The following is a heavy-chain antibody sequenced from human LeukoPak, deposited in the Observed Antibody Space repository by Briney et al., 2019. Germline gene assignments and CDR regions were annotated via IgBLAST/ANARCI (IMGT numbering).Heavy chain of an antibody. V-gene: IGHV3-30*01. CDR1: GFTFSSYA. J-gene: IGHJ4*02. CDR3: ARDGNIVLDY. CDR2: ISYDGSNK. D-gene: IGHD2/OR15-2a*01. Sequence: GGSLRLSCAASGFTFSSYAMHWVRQVPGKGLEWVAVISYDGSNKYYADSVKGRFTISRDNSKNTLYLQMNSLRAEDTAVYYCARDGNIVLDYWGQGTLVTVSS.